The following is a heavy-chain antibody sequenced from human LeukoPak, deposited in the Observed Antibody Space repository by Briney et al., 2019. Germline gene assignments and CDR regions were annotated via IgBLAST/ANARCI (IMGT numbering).Heavy chain of an antibody. J-gene: IGHJ3*02. V-gene: IGHV3-30-3*01. CDR1: GFTFSSYA. CDR3: ARPQWELGIGAFDI. CDR2: ISYDGSNK. D-gene: IGHD1-26*01. Sequence: PGRSLGLSCAASGFTFSSYAMHWVRQAPGKGLEWVAVISYDGSNKYYADSVKGRFTISRDNSKNTLYLQMNSLRAEDTAVYYCARPQWELGIGAFDIWGQGTMVTVSS.